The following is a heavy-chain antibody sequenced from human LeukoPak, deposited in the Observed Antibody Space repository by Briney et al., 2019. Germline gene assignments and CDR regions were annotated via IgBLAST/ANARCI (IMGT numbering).Heavy chain of an antibody. CDR1: GFTFSSYA. CDR3: ASSRGSDYPINYFDY. CDR2: IIGSGGST. J-gene: IGHJ4*02. D-gene: IGHD1-26*01. Sequence: TGGSLRLSCAASGFTFSSYAMSWVRQAPGKGLEWVSAIIGSGGSTYYADSVKGRFTISRDNSKNTLYLQMNSLRAEDTAVYYCASSRGSDYPINYFDYWGQGTLVTVSS. V-gene: IGHV3-23*01.